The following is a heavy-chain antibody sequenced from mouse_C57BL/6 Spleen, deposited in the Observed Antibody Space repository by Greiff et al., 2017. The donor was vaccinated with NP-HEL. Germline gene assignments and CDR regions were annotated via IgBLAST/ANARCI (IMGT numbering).Heavy chain of an antibody. CDR1: GYAFTNYL. D-gene: IGHD1-1*01. V-gene: IGHV1-54*01. J-gene: IGHJ2*01. CDR3: ARSGYYDSSYGY. Sequence: VQLQQSGAELVRPGTSVKVSCKASGYAFTNYLIEWVKQRPGQGLEWIGVINPGSGGTNYNEKFKGKATLTADKSSSTAYMQLSSLTSEDSAVYFCARSGYYDSSYGYWGQGTTLTVSS. CDR2: INPGSGGT.